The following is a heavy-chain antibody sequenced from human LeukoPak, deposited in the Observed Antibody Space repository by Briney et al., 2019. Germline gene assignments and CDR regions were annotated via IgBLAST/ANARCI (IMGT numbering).Heavy chain of an antibody. V-gene: IGHV3-9*01. J-gene: IGHJ6*02. CDR1: GFTFDDYA. D-gene: IGHD2-2*01. CDR2: ISWNSGSI. Sequence: PGGSLRLPCAASGFTFDDYAMHWVRQAPGKGLEWVSGISWNSGSIGYADSVKGRFTISRDNAKNSLYLQMNSLRAEDTALYYCAKDRVPAAMSYYYYGMDVWGQGTTVTVSS. CDR3: AKDRVPAAMSYYYYGMDV.